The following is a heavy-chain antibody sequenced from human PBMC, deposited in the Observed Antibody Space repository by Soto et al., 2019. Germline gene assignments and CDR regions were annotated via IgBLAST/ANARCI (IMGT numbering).Heavy chain of an antibody. D-gene: IGHD3-10*01. CDR2: ISSSGSTI. CDR3: ARTMVRGVMTLQHYYYMDV. CDR1: GFTFSDYY. Sequence: QVQLVESGGGLVKPGGSLRLSCAASGFTFSDYYMSWIRQAPGKGLEWVPYISSSGSTIYYADSVKGRFTISRDNAKNSLYLQTNSLRAEDTAVYYCARTMVRGVMTLQHYYYMDVWGKGTTVTVSS. V-gene: IGHV3-11*01. J-gene: IGHJ6*03.